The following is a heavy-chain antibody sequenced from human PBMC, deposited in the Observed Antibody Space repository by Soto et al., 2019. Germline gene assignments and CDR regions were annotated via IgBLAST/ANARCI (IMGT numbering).Heavy chain of an antibody. J-gene: IGHJ4*02. D-gene: IGHD3-22*01. CDR2: IYNSEST. V-gene: IGHV4-31*03. CDR1: GGSVSNGGYY. CDR3: ARVGYDSSGYPTDFDY. Sequence: QVQLQESGPGLVKPSQTLSLTCTVSGGSVSNGGYYWSWIRQHPGKGLEWIGYIYNSESTYYNPSHKSRVTITVDTSRNQFSLNLTSVTAADTAVYYCARVGYDSSGYPTDFDYWGQGTLVTVSS.